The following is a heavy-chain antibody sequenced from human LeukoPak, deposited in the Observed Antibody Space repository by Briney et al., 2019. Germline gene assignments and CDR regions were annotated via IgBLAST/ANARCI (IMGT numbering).Heavy chain of an antibody. D-gene: IGHD1-26*01. CDR3: ARRGSYYYFFDY. V-gene: IGHV3-48*03. Sequence: GGSLRLSCAASGFTFSSYEMNWVRQTPGKGLEWLSYISSSGGTIYYADSVKGRFTISRDNAKSSLYLQMNSLRAEDTAVYYCARRGSYYYFFDYWGQGTLVTVSS. J-gene: IGHJ4*02. CDR1: GFTFSSYE. CDR2: ISSSGGTI.